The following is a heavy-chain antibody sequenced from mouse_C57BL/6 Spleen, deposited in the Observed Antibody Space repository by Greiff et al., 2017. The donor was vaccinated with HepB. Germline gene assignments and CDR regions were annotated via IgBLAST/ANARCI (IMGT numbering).Heavy chain of an antibody. Sequence: VQLQQSGAELVRPGASVKLSCTASGFNIKDYYMHWVKQRPEQGLEWIGRIDPEDGDTEYAPKFQGKATMTADTSSNTANLQLSSLTSEDTAVYYCTTPDCYGSSPAWFAYWGQGTLVTVSA. J-gene: IGHJ3*01. CDR2: IDPEDGDT. CDR1: GFNIKDYY. D-gene: IGHD1-1*01. CDR3: TTPDCYGSSPAWFAY. V-gene: IGHV14-1*01.